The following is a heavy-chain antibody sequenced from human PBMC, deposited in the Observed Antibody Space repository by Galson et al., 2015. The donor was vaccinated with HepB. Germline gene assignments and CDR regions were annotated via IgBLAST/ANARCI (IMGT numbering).Heavy chain of an antibody. CDR2: INSDGSST. V-gene: IGHV3-74*01. D-gene: IGHD5-12*01. CDR1: GFTFSSFW. Sequence: SLRLSCAASGFTFSSFWMHWVRQAPGKGLVWVSRINSDGSSTRYADSVKGRFTISRDNAKNTLYLQMNSLRAEDTAVYYCAREVDIVTTTEGYFDLWGRGTLVTVSS. CDR3: AREVDIVTTTEGYFDL. J-gene: IGHJ2*01.